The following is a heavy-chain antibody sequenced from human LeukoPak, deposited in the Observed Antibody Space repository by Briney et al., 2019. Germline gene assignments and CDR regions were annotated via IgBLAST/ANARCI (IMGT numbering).Heavy chain of an antibody. Sequence: GGSLRLSCTASGFIFSSYNMNWVRQAPGKGLEWVSYISYSSSTRYYADSVKGRFTISRDNAKNSLYLQINSPRDEDMAVYYCARVGSEWLVNDYWGQGALLTVSS. CDR3: ARVGSEWLVNDY. CDR2: ISYSSSTR. J-gene: IGHJ4*02. V-gene: IGHV3-48*02. CDR1: GFIFSSYN. D-gene: IGHD6-19*01.